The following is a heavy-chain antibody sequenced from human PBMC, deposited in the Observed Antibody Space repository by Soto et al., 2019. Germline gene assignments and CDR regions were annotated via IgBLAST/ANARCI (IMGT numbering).Heavy chain of an antibody. J-gene: IGHJ4*02. Sequence: QVQLVESGGGVVQPGRSLRLSCAASGFTFSSYGMHWVRQAPGKGLEWVAVIWYDGSNKYYADSVKGRFTISRDNSKNTLYLQMYSLRAEDTAVYYCARDKLKGQLAYFDYWGQGTLVTVSS. CDR1: GFTFSSYG. D-gene: IGHD6-6*01. V-gene: IGHV3-33*01. CDR2: IWYDGSNK. CDR3: ARDKLKGQLAYFDY.